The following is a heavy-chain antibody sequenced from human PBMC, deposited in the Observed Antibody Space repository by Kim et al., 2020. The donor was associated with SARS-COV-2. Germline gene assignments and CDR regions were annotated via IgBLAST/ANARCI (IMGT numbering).Heavy chain of an antibody. D-gene: IGHD3-16*01. V-gene: IGHV3-21*01. J-gene: IGHJ3*02. CDR1: GFTFSSYT. CDR3: ARDPPASITYGDAFDI. Sequence: GGSLRLSCAASGFTFSSYTMNWVRQAPGKGLEWVSAISSSSSYIYYADSVKGRFTISRDNAKNSLYLQMNSLRAEDTAVYYCARDPPASITYGDAFDIWGQGTMVTVSS. CDR2: ISSSSSYI.